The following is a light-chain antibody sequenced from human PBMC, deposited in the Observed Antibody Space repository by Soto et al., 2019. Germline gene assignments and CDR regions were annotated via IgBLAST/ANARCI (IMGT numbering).Light chain of an antibody. J-gene: IGLJ2*01. CDR3: AAWDDSLNGVL. CDR1: GSNIGSNT. Sequence: QSVLTQPPSASGTPGQRVTISCSGSGSNIGSNTVSWYQQLPGTAPKLLIYTYNQRPSGVPDRFSGSKSGTSASLAISGLHSEDEADYYCAAWDDSLNGVLFGGGTKLTVL. V-gene: IGLV1-44*01. CDR2: TYN.